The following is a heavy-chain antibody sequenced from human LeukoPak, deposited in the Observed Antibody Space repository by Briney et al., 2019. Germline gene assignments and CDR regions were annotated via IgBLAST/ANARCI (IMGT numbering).Heavy chain of an antibody. Sequence: GGSLRLSCAASGFTFSNYAMSWVRQTPGKGLEWVSFISGSDTSTAYADSVKGRFSISRDNFKNTLYLQMKSLRVEDTAIYYCAKGRSPDFGWSNVYYFDYWGQGTQVTVSS. CDR1: GFTFSNYA. J-gene: IGHJ4*02. D-gene: IGHD3-9*01. V-gene: IGHV3-23*01. CDR2: ISGSDTST. CDR3: AKGRSPDFGWSNVYYFDY.